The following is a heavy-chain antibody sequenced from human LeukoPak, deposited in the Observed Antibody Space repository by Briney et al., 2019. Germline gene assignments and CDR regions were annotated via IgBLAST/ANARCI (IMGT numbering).Heavy chain of an antibody. V-gene: IGHV1-69*13. CDR1: GGTFSSYT. Sequence: SVIVSFRASGGTFSSYTISWVRQATGQGLEWKGGIIPIFGTANYSQKFQGRVTITADESTSTAYMELSSLRSEDTAVYYCARDQGLRSYFDYWGQGTLVTVSS. J-gene: IGHJ4*02. CDR2: IIPIFGTA. D-gene: IGHD6-25*01. CDR3: ARDQGLRSYFDY.